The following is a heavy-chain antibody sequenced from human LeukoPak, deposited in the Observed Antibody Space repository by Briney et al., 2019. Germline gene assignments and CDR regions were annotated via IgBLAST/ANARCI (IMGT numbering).Heavy chain of an antibody. V-gene: IGHV4-34*01. CDR3: ARPAWDEPDLFDY. CDR1: GGSFSGYY. CDR2: INHSGST. Sequence: PSETLSLTCAVYGGSFSGYYWSWIRQPPGKGLEWIGEINHSGSTNYNPSLKSRVTISVDTSKNQFSLKLSSVTAADTAVYYCARPAWDEPDLFDYWGQGTLVTVSS. J-gene: IGHJ4*02. D-gene: IGHD1-26*01.